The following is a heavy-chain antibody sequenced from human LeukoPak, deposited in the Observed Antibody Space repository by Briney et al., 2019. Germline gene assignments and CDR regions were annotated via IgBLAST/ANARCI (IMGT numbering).Heavy chain of an antibody. CDR3: ARVKTNWNYGPLDY. J-gene: IGHJ4*02. Sequence: PSETLSLTCTVSGGSISTYYWSWIRQPAGKGLEWIGRIYFSGSTNYNPSLKSRATMSVDTSKSQFSLKLSSVIAADTAVYYCARVKTNWNYGPLDYWGQGTLVTVSS. D-gene: IGHD1-7*01. CDR1: GGSISTYY. CDR2: IYFSGST. V-gene: IGHV4-4*07.